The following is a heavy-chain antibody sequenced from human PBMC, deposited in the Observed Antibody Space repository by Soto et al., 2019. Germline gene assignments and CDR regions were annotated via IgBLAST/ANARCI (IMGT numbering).Heavy chain of an antibody. CDR2: IRSKANNYAK. V-gene: IGHV3-73*01. Sequence: LSCAVSGFTFSGSAMHWVRQASGKGLEWVGRIRSKANNYAKAYAASVKGRFTISRDDSKNTAYLQMNSLKSEDTAVYYCTRGYGDYVRDYWGQGTLVTVSS. CDR3: TRGYGDYVRDY. J-gene: IGHJ4*02. CDR1: GFTFSGSA. D-gene: IGHD4-17*01.